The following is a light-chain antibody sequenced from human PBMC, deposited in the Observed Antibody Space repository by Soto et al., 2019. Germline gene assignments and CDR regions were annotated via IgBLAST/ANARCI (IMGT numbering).Light chain of an antibody. J-gene: IGKJ1*01. Sequence: DIQMTQSPSSLSASVGDRVTITCRASQGIRKDLGWYQQKAGKAPKRLIYAASTLQCGVPSRFSGSGSGTEFTLTISSLQPEDFATYYCLQHNSYTRTFGQGTKVEIK. CDR2: AAS. CDR3: LQHNSYTRT. V-gene: IGKV1-17*01. CDR1: QGIRKD.